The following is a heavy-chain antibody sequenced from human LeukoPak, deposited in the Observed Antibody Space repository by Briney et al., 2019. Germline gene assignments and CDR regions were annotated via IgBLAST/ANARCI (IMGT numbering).Heavy chain of an antibody. D-gene: IGHD5-12*01. Sequence: GGSLRLSCAASGFTFSSYAMHWVRQAPGKGLEWVAVISYDGSNKYYADSVRGRFTISRDNSKNTLYLQMNSLRAEDTAVYYCARGFSGYDGPPPGTLDYWGQGTLVTVSS. CDR2: ISYDGSNK. CDR3: ARGFSGYDGPPPGTLDY. CDR1: GFTFSSYA. J-gene: IGHJ4*02. V-gene: IGHV3-30*14.